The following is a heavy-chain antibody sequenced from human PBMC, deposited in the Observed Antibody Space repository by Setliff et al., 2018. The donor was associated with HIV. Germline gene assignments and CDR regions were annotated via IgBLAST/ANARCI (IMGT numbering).Heavy chain of an antibody. V-gene: IGHV5-51*01. Sequence: GESLKISCKTSGYSFTSYWIGWVRQMPGKGLEWMGIIYPGDSDTRYSPSFQGQVTISADKSISTAYLQWSSLKASDTAMYYCARLASSGWTNYYYYGMDVWGQGTTVTVSS. J-gene: IGHJ6*02. CDR2: IYPGDSDT. CDR3: ARLASSGWTNYYYYGMDV. CDR1: GYSFTSYW. D-gene: IGHD6-19*01.